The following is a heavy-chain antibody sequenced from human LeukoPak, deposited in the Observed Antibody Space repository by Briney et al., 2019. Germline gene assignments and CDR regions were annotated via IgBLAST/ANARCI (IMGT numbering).Heavy chain of an antibody. CDR3: ARVGTYYDFWSGYFDY. D-gene: IGHD3-3*01. CDR2: ISAYNGNT. CDR1: GYTFTSYG. Sequence: ASAKVSCKASGYTFTSYGISWVRQAPGQGLEWMGWISAYNGNTNYAQKLQGRVTMTTDTSTSTAYMELRSLRSDDTAVYYCARVGTYYDFWSGYFDYWGQGTLVTVSS. J-gene: IGHJ4*02. V-gene: IGHV1-18*01.